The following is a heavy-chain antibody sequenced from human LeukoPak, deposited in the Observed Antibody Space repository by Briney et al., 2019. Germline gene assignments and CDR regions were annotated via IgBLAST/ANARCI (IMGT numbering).Heavy chain of an antibody. CDR3: ARWGSDYLSYYFDY. V-gene: IGHV1-2*02. CDR2: INPNSGGT. J-gene: IGHJ4*02. Sequence: GASVKVSFKASGYTFTGYYMHWVRQAPAQGLEWVGWINPNSGGTNNAQKFQGRVTMTRDTSISTAYMELSRLKSEDTAVYYCARWGSDYLSYYFDYWGQGTLVTVSS. CDR1: GYTFTGYY. D-gene: IGHD3-22*01.